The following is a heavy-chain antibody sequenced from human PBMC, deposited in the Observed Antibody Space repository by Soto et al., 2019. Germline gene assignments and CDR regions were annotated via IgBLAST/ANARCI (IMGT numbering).Heavy chain of an antibody. J-gene: IGHJ4*02. CDR3: AREMYYDFWSGYYKYLDY. Sequence: GGSLRLSCAASGFTFSSYAMHWVRQAPGKGLEWVAVISYDGSNKYYADSVKGRFTISRDNSKNTLYLQMNSLRAEDTAVYYCAREMYYDFWSGYYKYLDYWGQGTLVTVSS. CDR2: ISYDGSNK. D-gene: IGHD3-3*01. CDR1: GFTFSSYA. V-gene: IGHV3-30-3*01.